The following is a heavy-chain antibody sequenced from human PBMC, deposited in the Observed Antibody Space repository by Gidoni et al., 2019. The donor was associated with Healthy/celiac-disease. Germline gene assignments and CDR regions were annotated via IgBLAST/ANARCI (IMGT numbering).Heavy chain of an antibody. CDR3: ARVPDSSSLHFDY. J-gene: IGHJ4*02. D-gene: IGHD6-6*01. CDR2: ISSSGSTI. Sequence: EVQLVESGGGLVQPGGSLGLSCAASGFTFSSYEMNWVRQAPGKGLEWVSYISSSGSTIYYADSVKGRFTISRDNAKNSLYLQMNSLRAEDTAVYYCARVPDSSSLHFDYWGQGTLVTVSS. V-gene: IGHV3-48*03. CDR1: GFTFSSYE.